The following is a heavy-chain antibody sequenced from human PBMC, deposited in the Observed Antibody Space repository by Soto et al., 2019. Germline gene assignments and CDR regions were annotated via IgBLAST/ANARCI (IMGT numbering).Heavy chain of an antibody. CDR3: ARFTIVVVPAAHRYYYYGMDV. D-gene: IGHD2-2*01. V-gene: IGHV1-3*01. J-gene: IGHJ6*02. CDR1: GYTFTSYA. Sequence: VASVKVSCKASGYTFTSYAMHWVRQAPGQRLEWMGWVNAGNGNTKYLQKFQGRVTITRDTSASTAYMELSSLRSEDTDEYYCARFTIVVVPAAHRYYYYGMDVWGQGTTVTVSS. CDR2: VNAGNGNT.